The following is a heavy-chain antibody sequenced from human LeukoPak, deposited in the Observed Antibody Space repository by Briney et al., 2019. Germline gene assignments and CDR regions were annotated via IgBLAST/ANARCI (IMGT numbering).Heavy chain of an antibody. D-gene: IGHD3-10*01. CDR3: ASEYYYGSGSFSEGY. CDR2: IYSGGST. V-gene: IGHV3-53*01. J-gene: IGHJ4*02. Sequence: GGSLRLSCAASGFTVSSNYMSWVRQAPGKGLEWVSVIYSGGSTYYADSVKGRFTISRDNSKTTLYLQMNSLRAEDTAVYYCASEYYYGSGSFSEGYWGQGTLVTVSS. CDR1: GFTVSSNY.